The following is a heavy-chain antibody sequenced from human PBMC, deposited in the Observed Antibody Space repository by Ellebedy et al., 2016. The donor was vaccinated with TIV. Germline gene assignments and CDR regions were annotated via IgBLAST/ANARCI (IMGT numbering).Heavy chain of an antibody. J-gene: IGHJ4*02. Sequence: MPSETLSLTCAVYGGSLRGYYWNWIRPPPGKGLEWIGEIIQSGTMNYSPSLKSRVTISVDKSKNQFSLRLTSVTAADTAVYFCARGIYGSGSVDYWGQGTLVTVSS. CDR3: ARGIYGSGSVDY. D-gene: IGHD3-10*01. V-gene: IGHV4-34*01. CDR1: GGSLRGYY. CDR2: IIQSGTM.